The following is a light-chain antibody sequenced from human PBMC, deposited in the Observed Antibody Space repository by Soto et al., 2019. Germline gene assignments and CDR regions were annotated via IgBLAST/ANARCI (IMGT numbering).Light chain of an antibody. J-gene: IGKJ1*01. Sequence: IQITQSPSSRSSSLVDRVTITCRASQGISSYLAWYQQKPGKVPKLLIYKASGLNSGVPSRFSGSGSGTEFTLTISSLQTDDFAAYYCQQYNSYWTFGQGTKVDI. CDR2: KAS. CDR1: QGISSY. V-gene: IGKV1-5*03. CDR3: QQYNSYWT.